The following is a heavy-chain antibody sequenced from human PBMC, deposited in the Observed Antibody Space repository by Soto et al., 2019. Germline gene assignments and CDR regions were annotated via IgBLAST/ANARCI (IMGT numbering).Heavy chain of an antibody. Sequence: SETLSLTCTVSGGSVSSGSYYWSWIRQPPGKGLEWIGYIYYSGSTNYNPSLKSRVTISVDTSKNQFSLKLSSVTAADTAVYYCASEAYYILTGYYYGMDVWGQGTTDTVSS. CDR1: GGSVSSGSYY. V-gene: IGHV4-61*01. J-gene: IGHJ6*02. CDR3: ASEAYYILTGYYYGMDV. D-gene: IGHD3-9*01. CDR2: IYYSGST.